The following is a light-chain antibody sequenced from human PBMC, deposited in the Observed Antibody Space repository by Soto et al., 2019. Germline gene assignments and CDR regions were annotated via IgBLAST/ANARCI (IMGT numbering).Light chain of an antibody. Sequence: DIQMTQSPSSLSASVGDRVTITCRASQSISTYLNWYQQKPGKAPKLLIYGASSLQSGVPSRFSGSGSGTDFTLTINSLQPEDFATDYCQQTFGIPWTFGQGTKVEIK. CDR2: GAS. CDR3: QQTFGIPWT. J-gene: IGKJ1*01. CDR1: QSISTY. V-gene: IGKV1-39*01.